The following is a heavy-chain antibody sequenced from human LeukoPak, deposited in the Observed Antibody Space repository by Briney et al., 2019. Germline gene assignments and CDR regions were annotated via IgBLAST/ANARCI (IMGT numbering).Heavy chain of an antibody. Sequence: SQTLSLTCTVSGGCISSGTYYWNWIRQHPEKGLEWIGYISNSGNIFYNPSLKSRVTLSIDTSKNQFSLHLSSVTVADTAVYYCARAPPRDLYFDYWGQGTLVTVSS. J-gene: IGHJ4*02. CDR3: ARAPPRDLYFDY. D-gene: IGHD3-3*01. CDR1: GGCISSGTYY. CDR2: ISNSGNI. V-gene: IGHV4-31*03.